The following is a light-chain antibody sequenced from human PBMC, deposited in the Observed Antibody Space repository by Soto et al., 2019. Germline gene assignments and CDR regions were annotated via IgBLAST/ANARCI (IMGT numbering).Light chain of an antibody. CDR1: QSVSSN. J-gene: IGKJ5*01. CDR3: QQYNNWPPIT. V-gene: IGKV3-15*01. Sequence: ETVMTQSPATLSLSPGERATLSCRASQSVSSNLAWYQQKPGQAPSLLIYGASSRATGIPARFSGSGSGTEFTLTISSLQSEDFAIYYCQQYNNWPPITFGRGTRLEI. CDR2: GAS.